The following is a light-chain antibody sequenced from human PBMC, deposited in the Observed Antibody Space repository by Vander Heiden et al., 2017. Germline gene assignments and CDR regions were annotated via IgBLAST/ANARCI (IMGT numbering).Light chain of an antibody. Sequence: EIVLTQSPATLSLSPGDRATLSCRASQNINTYLAWYQQKPGQAPRLLIYDASNRASGIPARFSGSGSGTDFTLTISSLEPEDLAVYYCQQRTNWPPLTFGGGTRVEI. J-gene: IGKJ4*01. CDR3: QQRTNWPPLT. CDR1: QNINTY. CDR2: DAS. V-gene: IGKV3-11*01.